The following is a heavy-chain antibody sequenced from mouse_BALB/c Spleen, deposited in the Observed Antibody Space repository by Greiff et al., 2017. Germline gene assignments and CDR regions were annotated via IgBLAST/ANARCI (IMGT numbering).Heavy chain of an antibody. CDR3: ARYYYGSSYDFDY. CDR2: IYPGNVNT. CDR1: GYTFTSYY. J-gene: IGHJ2*01. D-gene: IGHD1-1*01. Sequence: QVQLQQSGPELVKPGASVRISCKASGYTFTSYYIPWVKQRPGQGLEWIGWIYPGNVNTKYNEKFKGKATLTADKSSSTAYMQLSSLTSEDSAVYFCARYYYGSSYDFDYWGQGTTLTVSS. V-gene: IGHV1S56*01.